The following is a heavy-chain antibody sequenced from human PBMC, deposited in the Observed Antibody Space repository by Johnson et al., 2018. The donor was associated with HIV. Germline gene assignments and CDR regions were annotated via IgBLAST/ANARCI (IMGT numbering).Heavy chain of an antibody. CDR2: ISGRGGST. CDR1: GFTFSNYA. Sequence: VQLVESGGGLVQPGGSLRLSCGASGFTFSNYAMSWVRQALGKGLEWVSAISGRGGSTYYADSVKGRFTISRDNSKNTLYLQMNSLRAEDTAVYYCARDDYGGKLGDFDIWGQGTMVTVSS. V-gene: IGHV3-23*04. D-gene: IGHD4-23*01. J-gene: IGHJ3*02. CDR3: ARDDYGGKLGDFDI.